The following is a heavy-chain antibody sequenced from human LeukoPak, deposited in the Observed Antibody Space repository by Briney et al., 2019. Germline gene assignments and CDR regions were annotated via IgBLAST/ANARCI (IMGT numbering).Heavy chain of an antibody. CDR1: GASVTSHY. CDR3: ARVMEDSSGYYNYFDY. J-gene: IGHJ4*02. D-gene: IGHD3-22*01. Sequence: PSETLSLTCAVSGASVTSHYWTWIRQPPGKGLEWIGYVYYTGSTNYNPSLKSRVTTSVDTSKNQFSPNLNSVTAADTAVYYCARVMEDSSGYYNYFDYWGQGTLVTVSS. CDR2: VYYTGST. V-gene: IGHV4-59*02.